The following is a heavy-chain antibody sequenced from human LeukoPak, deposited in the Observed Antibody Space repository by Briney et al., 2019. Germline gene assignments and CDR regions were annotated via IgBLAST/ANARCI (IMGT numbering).Heavy chain of an antibody. V-gene: IGHV4-59*01. CDR2: IYYSGST. CDR1: GGSISSYY. J-gene: IGHJ4*02. D-gene: IGHD6-13*01. CDR3: AREGDSSSPYYFDY. Sequence: NPSETLSLTCTVSGGSISSYYWSWIRQPPGKGLEWIGYIYYSGSTNYNPSLKSRVTISVDTSKNQFSLKLSSVAAADTAAYYCAREGDSSSPYYFDYWGQGTLVTVSS.